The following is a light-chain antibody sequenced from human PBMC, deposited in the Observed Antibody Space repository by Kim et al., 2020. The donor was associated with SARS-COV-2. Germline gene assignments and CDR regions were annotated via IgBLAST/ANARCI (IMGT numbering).Light chain of an antibody. V-gene: IGLV1-40*01. CDR3: QSYDSSLSGSMV. Sequence: QSVLTQPRSVSGAPVQRVTSSCTGSSANIGAGYDVHWYQQLPGTAPKLLIYGNTNRPSGVPDRFSGSKSGTSASLAIAGLQAEDQADYYCQSYDSSLSGSMVFGGGTKVTVL. CDR2: GNT. J-gene: IGLJ2*01. CDR1: SANIGAGYD.